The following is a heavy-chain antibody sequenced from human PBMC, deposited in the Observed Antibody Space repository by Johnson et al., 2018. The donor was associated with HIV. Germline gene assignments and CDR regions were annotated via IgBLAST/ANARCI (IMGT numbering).Heavy chain of an antibody. CDR1: GFSFSSYG. J-gene: IGHJ3*02. CDR3: ARGSDPFGGVIVNGAFDI. D-gene: IGHD3-16*02. Sequence: VQLVESGGDLVQPGGSLRLSCAASGFSFSSYGMHWVRQAPGKGLEWVANIKQDGSEKYYADSVKGRFTISRDNSKNTLYLQMNSLRAEDTALYYCARGSDPFGGVIVNGAFDIWGQGTLVTVSS. CDR2: IKQDGSEK. V-gene: IGHV3-33*01.